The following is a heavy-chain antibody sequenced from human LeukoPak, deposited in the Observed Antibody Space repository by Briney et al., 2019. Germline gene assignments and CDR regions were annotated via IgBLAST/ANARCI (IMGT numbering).Heavy chain of an antibody. CDR2: IRRKVYGGTT. Sequence: PGRSLRLSCTASGFTFGDHGMGWVRQAPEKGLEWVGFIRRKVYGGTTEYAASVRGRFSISRDVSKSIAYLEMNSLKTEDTAVYYCTRDKDWSYDYWGQGTLVTVSS. CDR1: GFTFGDHG. D-gene: IGHD3/OR15-3a*01. V-gene: IGHV3-49*04. CDR3: TRDKDWSYDY. J-gene: IGHJ4*02.